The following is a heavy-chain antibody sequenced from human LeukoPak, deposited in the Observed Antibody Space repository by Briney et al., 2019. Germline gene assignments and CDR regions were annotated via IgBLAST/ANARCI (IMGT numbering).Heavy chain of an antibody. CDR1: GGSISSSSYY. J-gene: IGHJ4*02. CDR2: IYTSGST. CDR3: ARERLWFGESSDFEY. D-gene: IGHD3-10*01. V-gene: IGHV4-61*02. Sequence: SETLSLTCTVSGGSISSSSYYWSWIRQPAGKGLEWIGRIYTSGSTNYNPSLKSRVTMSVDTSKNQFSLKLSSVTAADTAVYYCARERLWFGESSDFEYWGQGTLVTVSS.